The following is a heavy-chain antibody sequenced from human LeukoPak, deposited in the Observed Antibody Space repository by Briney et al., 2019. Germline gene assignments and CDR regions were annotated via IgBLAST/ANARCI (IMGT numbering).Heavy chain of an antibody. D-gene: IGHD3-10*01. V-gene: IGHV4-34*01. J-gene: IGHJ3*02. CDR1: GGSFSGYY. CDR2: INHSGST. CDR3: ARGSLWVSYAFDI. Sequence: SETLSLTCAVYGGSFSGYYWSWIRQPPGKGLEWIGKINHSGSTNYNPSLKSRVTISVDTSKNQFSLKLSSVTAADTAVYYCARGSLWVSYAFDIWGQGTMVTVSS.